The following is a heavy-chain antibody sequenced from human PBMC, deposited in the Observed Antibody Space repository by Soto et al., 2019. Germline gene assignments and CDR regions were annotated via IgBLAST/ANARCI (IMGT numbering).Heavy chain of an antibody. D-gene: IGHD2-15*01. CDR2: MNPNSGNT. V-gene: IGHV1-8*01. CDR1: GYTFTSYD. CDR3: ARSATTRKRYYYYGMDV. Sequence: ASVKVSCKASGYTFTSYDINWVRQATGQGLEWMGWMNPNSGNTGYAQKFQGRVTMTRNTSISTAYMGLSSLRSEDTAVYYCARSATTRKRYYYYGMDVWGQGTTVTVSS. J-gene: IGHJ6*02.